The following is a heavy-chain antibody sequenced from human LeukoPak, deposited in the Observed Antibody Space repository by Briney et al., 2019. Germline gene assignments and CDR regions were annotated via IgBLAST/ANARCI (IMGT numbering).Heavy chain of an antibody. Sequence: GGSLRLSCAASGFTFSSYAMSWVRQAPWKGLEWVSAISGSGGSTYYADSVKGRFTISRDNSKNMLYLQMNSLRAEDTAVYYCAKDSSGWYRDYFDYWGQGTLVTVSS. V-gene: IGHV3-23*01. CDR2: ISGSGGST. CDR3: AKDSSGWYRDYFDY. D-gene: IGHD6-19*01. J-gene: IGHJ4*02. CDR1: GFTFSSYA.